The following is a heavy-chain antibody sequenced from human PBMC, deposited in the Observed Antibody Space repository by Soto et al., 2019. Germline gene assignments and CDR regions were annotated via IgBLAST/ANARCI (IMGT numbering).Heavy chain of an antibody. Sequence: QVQLVQSGAEVKKPGASVKVSCEASGYTFTSYDINWVRQATGQGLEWMGWMNPNRGNTGYAQKFRGRVTMTRNTSISTAYMELSSLRSEDTAVYYCARGFSNSGWYAYYYYGMDVWGQGTTVTVSS. V-gene: IGHV1-8*01. CDR3: ARGFSNSGWYAYYYYGMDV. J-gene: IGHJ6*02. CDR1: GYTFTSYD. D-gene: IGHD6-19*01. CDR2: MNPNRGNT.